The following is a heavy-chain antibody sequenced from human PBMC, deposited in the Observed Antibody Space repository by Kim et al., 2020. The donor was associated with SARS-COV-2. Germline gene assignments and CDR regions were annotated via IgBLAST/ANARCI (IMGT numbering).Heavy chain of an antibody. J-gene: IGHJ1*01. CDR1: GFTFSSYS. V-gene: IGHV3-21*01. CDR2: ISSSSSYI. CDR3: AALTTIQH. D-gene: IGHD4-17*01. Sequence: GGALRLSCAASGFTFSSYSRNWVRQAPGKGLEWVASISSSSSYIYHADSVKGRFTIARDNAKNSLYLQMNSLSAEETAVYYCAALTTIQHWGQGTLVTVSS.